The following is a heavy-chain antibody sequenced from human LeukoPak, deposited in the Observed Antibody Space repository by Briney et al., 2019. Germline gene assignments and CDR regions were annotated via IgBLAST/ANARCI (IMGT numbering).Heavy chain of an antibody. V-gene: IGHV4-59*08. CDR2: IYYSGSS. CDR3: ARHKADYYDSSGSMGAFDI. CDR1: GGSISSYY. D-gene: IGHD3-22*01. J-gene: IGHJ3*02. Sequence: SETLSLTCTVSGGSISSYYWSWIRQPPGKGLEWTGYIYYSGSSNYNPSLKSRVTISVDTSKNQFSLKLSSVTAADTAVYYCARHKADYYDSSGSMGAFDIWGQGTMVTVSS.